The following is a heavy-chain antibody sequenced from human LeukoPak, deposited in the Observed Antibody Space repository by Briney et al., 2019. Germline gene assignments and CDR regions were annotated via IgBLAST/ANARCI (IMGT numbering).Heavy chain of an antibody. V-gene: IGHV1-2*02. D-gene: IGHD2-15*01. CDR3: ARGPVQYCSGGSCYSGDNWFDP. Sequence: ASVKVSCKASGYTFTGYYMHWVRQAPGQGLEWMGWINPNSGGTNYAQKFQGRVTMTRDTSISTAYMELSRLRSDDTAVYYCARGPVQYCSGGSCYSGDNWFDPWGQGTLVTVSS. CDR2: INPNSGGT. CDR1: GYTFTGYY. J-gene: IGHJ5*02.